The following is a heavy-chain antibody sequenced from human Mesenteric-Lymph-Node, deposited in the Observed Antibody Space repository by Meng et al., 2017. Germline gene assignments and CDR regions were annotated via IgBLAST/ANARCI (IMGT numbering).Heavy chain of an antibody. D-gene: IGHD4-23*01. CDR2: ISYDGSNE. CDR3: ARSPTYGGDSGGDY. CDR1: EFSFSSYA. Sequence: GESLKISCAASEFSFSSYAMHWVRQAPGKGLEWVAGISYDGSNEYFPDSVRGRFTITRDNSKNTLYLQMNSLRPEDTAVYYCARSPTYGGDSGGDYWGQGTLVTVSS. V-gene: IGHV3-30*01. J-gene: IGHJ4*02.